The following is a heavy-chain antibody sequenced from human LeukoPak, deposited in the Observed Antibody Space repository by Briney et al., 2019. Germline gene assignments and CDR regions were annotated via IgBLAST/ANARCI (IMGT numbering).Heavy chain of an antibody. CDR2: ISHTLRA. V-gene: IGHV4-34*01. J-gene: IGHJ5*02. CDR3: AGIRRTYGDFVFPLDP. D-gene: IGHD4-17*01. CDR1: GGSFNDYY. Sequence: PSETLSLTCAVYGGSFNDYYWSWIRQPPGQGLEWIGEISHTLRATYNASLKSRVVISVDTSRSQFSLSLNLVTAADTAVYYCAGIRRTYGDFVFPLDPWGQGTLVTVSS.